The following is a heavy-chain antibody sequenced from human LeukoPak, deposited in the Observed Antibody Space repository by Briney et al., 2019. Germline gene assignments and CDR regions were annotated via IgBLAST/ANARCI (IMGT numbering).Heavy chain of an antibody. CDR1: GFTFSSYA. J-gene: IGHJ4*02. CDR2: ISYDGSDK. D-gene: IGHD6-13*01. Sequence: GGSLRLSCAASGFTFSSYAMHWVRQAPGKGLEWVAVISYDGSDKYSADSVKGRFTISRDNSKNTLYLQMNSLRAEDTAVYYCARDVSGSSYYYLDYWGQGTLVTVS. CDR3: ARDVSGSSYYYLDY. V-gene: IGHV3-30*01.